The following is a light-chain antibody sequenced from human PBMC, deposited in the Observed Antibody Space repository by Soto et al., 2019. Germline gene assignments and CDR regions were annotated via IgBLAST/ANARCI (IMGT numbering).Light chain of an antibody. CDR2: GAS. Sequence: EIVLTQSPGTLSLSPGEIATLSCRASQSVSSSYLAWYQQKPGQAPRLLIYGASSRATGIPDRFSGSGSGTDFTLTISRLEPEDFAVYYCHQYGSSPPTFGQGTKVAIK. V-gene: IGKV3-20*01. J-gene: IGKJ1*01. CDR3: HQYGSSPPT. CDR1: QSVSSSY.